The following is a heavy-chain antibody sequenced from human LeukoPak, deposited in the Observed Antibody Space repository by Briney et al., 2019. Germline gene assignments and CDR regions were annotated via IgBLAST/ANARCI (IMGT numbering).Heavy chain of an antibody. CDR2: IYYSGST. D-gene: IGHD3-22*01. V-gene: IGHV4-31*03. J-gene: IGHJ4*02. CDR1: GGSISSGGYY. CDR3: ARGDSSGHPAFDY. Sequence: TLSLTCTVSGGSISSGGYYWSWIRQHPGKGLEWIGYIYYSGSTYYNPSLKSRVTISVGTSKNQFSLKLSSVTAADTAVYYCARGDSSGHPAFDYWGQGTLVTVSS.